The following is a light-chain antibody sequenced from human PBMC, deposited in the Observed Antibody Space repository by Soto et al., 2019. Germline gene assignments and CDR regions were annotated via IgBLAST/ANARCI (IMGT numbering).Light chain of an antibody. CDR2: DVS. V-gene: IGLV2-14*03. Sequence: QSALTQPASVSGSPGQSITISCTGTNSDIGGYNYVSWYQQHPGKAPKLMIYDVSNRPSGVSYRFSGSKSGNTASLTISGLQAGDGADYYCRSYTSRSPLGVFGGGTKLAVL. CDR1: NSDIGGYNY. CDR3: RSYTSRSPLGV. J-gene: IGLJ2*01.